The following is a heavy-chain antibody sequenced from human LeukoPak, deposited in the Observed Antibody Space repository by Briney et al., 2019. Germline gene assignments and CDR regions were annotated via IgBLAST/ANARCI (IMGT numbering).Heavy chain of an antibody. V-gene: IGHV4-34*03. CDR3: STRDQSRTDVVPPDY. J-gene: IGHJ4*02. CDR1: GGSFSGYY. D-gene: IGHD5/OR15-5a*01. Sequence: SETLSLTCAVYGGSFSGYYWSWIRQPPGKGLEWIGEINHSGSTNYNPSLKSRVTISIDRSKNHLSLNLNSVTAADTAIYYCSTRDQSRTDVVPPDYWGQGTLVTVSS. CDR2: INHSGST.